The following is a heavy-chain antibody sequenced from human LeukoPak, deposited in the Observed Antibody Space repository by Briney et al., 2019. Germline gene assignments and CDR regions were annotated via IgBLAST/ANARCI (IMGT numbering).Heavy chain of an antibody. Sequence: SETLSLTCTVSGYSISSGYYWGWIRQPPGKGLEWIGSIYHSGSTYYNPSLKSRVTISVDTSKNQFSLKLSSVTAADTAVYYCARHILPGYCGGDCHLQYYFDYWGQGTLVTVSS. D-gene: IGHD2-21*02. CDR2: IYHSGST. CDR1: GYSISSGYY. CDR3: ARHILPGYCGGDCHLQYYFDY. V-gene: IGHV4-38-2*02. J-gene: IGHJ4*02.